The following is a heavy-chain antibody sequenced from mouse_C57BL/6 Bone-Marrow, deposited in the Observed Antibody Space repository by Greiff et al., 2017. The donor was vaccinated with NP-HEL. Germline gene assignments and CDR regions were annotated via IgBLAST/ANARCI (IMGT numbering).Heavy chain of an antibody. CDR2: IDPNSGGP. CDR1: GYTFTSYW. J-gene: IGHJ1*03. Sequence: QVQLQQSGAELVKPGASVKLSCKASGYTFTSYWMHWVKQRPGRGLEWIGRIDPNSGGPKYNEKFKSQATLTVDKPSSTAYMQLSSLTSEDSAVYYCARWGLRGGGNWYFDVWGTGTTVTVSS. CDR3: ARWGLRGGGNWYFDV. D-gene: IGHD2-4*01. V-gene: IGHV1-72*01.